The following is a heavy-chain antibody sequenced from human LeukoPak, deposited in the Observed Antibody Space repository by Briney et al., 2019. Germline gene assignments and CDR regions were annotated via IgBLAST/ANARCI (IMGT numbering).Heavy chain of an antibody. V-gene: IGHV3-21*01. Sequence: GGSLRLSCAASGLTFSSYSMNWVRQAPGKGLEWVSSISSSSSYIYYADSVKGRFTISRDNAKNSLYLQMNSLRAEDTAVYYCAITGAGWIDAFDIWGQGTMVTVSS. CDR2: ISSSSSYI. CDR1: GLTFSSYS. J-gene: IGHJ3*02. D-gene: IGHD1-14*01. CDR3: AITGAGWIDAFDI.